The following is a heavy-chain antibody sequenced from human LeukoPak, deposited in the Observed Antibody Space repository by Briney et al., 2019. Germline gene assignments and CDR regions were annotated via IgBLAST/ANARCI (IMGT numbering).Heavy chain of an antibody. J-gene: IGHJ4*02. D-gene: IGHD3-10*01. V-gene: IGHV3-30*18. Sequence: GGSLRLSCAASGFIFSTYGMHWVRQAPGKGLEWVAVISYDGSNKYYADSVKGRFTISRDNSKNTLYLQMNSLRAEDTAVYYCAKDGGRYGSGSYGRSYFDYWGQGTLVTVSS. CDR2: ISYDGSNK. CDR1: GFIFSTYG. CDR3: AKDGGRYGSGSYGRSYFDY.